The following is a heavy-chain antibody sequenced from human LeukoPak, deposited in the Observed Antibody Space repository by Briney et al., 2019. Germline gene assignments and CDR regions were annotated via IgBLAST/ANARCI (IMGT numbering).Heavy chain of an antibody. D-gene: IGHD4-17*01. CDR3: AGTYDYGDYPGDY. CDR1: GFTFSSYS. Sequence: GGSLRLSCAASGFTFSSYSMNWVRQAPGKGLEWVSSISSSSSYIYYADSVKGRFTISRDNAKNSLYLQMNSLRAEDTAVYYCAGTYDYGDYPGDYWGQGTLVTVSS. CDR2: ISSSSSYI. V-gene: IGHV3-21*01. J-gene: IGHJ4*02.